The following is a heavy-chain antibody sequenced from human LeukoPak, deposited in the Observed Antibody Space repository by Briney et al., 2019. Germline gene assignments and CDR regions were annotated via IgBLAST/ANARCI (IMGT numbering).Heavy chain of an antibody. D-gene: IGHD6-19*01. V-gene: IGHV4-34*01. J-gene: IGHJ6*03. Sequence: SETLSLTCAVYGGSFSGYYWSWIRQPPGKGLEWIGEINHRGSTNYNPSLKSRVTISVDTSKNQFSLKLSSVTAADTAVYYCYYSSGWYLDYYMDVWGKGTTVTVSS. CDR3: YYSSGWYLDYYMDV. CDR2: INHRGST. CDR1: GGSFSGYY.